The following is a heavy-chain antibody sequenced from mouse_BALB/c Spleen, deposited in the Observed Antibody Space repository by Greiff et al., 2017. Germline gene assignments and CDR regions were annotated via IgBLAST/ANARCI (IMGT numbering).Heavy chain of an antibody. V-gene: IGHV7-3*02. CDR1: GFTFTDYY. D-gene: IGHD2-3*01. J-gene: IGHJ4*01. CDR3: ARVDGYYPYYAMDY. CDR2: IRNKANGYTT. Sequence: EVQLQESGGGLVQPGGSLRLSCATSGFTFTDYYMSWVRQPPGKALEWLGFIRNKANGYTTEYSASVKGRFTISRDNSQSILYLQMNTLRAEDSATYYCARVDGYYPYYAMDYWGQGTSVTVAS.